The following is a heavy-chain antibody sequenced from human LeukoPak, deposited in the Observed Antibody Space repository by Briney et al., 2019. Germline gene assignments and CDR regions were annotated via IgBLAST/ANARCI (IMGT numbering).Heavy chain of an antibody. CDR1: GFTFSNYG. CDR2: IWYDGSNN. CDR3: AREGVAREFDY. V-gene: IGHV3-33*01. D-gene: IGHD2-15*01. J-gene: IGHJ4*02. Sequence: QPGRSLRLSCAASGFTFSNYGMHWVRQAPGKGLEWVAVIWYDGSNNYYADSVKGRFTISRDNAKNSLYLQMNSLRAEDTAVYYCAREGVAREFDYWGQGTLVTVSS.